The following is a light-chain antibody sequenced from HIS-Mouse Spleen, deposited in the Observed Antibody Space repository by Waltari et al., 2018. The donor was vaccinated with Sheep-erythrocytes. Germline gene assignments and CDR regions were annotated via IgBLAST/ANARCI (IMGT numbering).Light chain of an antibody. J-gene: IGLJ3*02. V-gene: IGLV2-23*01. CDR3: CSYAGSSTWV. CDR1: SSDVGSYNL. Sequence: QSALTQPASVSGSPGQSITISCTGTSSDVGSYNLVSWYQQHPGKAPKLVIYARSKRHYGVSNRFSGSKSGNTASLTISGLQAEDEADYYCCSYAGSSTWVFGGGTKLTVL. CDR2: ARS.